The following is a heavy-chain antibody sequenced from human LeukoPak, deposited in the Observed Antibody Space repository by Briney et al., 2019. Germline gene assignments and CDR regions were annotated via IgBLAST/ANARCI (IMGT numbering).Heavy chain of an antibody. CDR2: IKQDGSEK. CDR1: GFSVSGYW. D-gene: IGHD6-13*01. J-gene: IGHJ4*02. CDR3: AREWQGGIAAAGTRIEGDY. V-gene: IGHV3-7*01. Sequence: GGSLRLSCAVSGFSVSGYWMTWVRQAPGKGLGWVANIKQDGSEKNYVDSVKGRFTISRDNAENSLFLQMNSLRVEDTAVYYCAREWQGGIAAAGTRIEGDYWGQGTLVAVSS.